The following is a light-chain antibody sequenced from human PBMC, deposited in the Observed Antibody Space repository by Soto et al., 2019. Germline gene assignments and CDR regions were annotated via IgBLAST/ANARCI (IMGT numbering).Light chain of an antibody. J-gene: IGKJ1*01. CDR3: QQYTDWPRT. Sequence: EIVMTQSPTTLSLSPGERAIVSCRASQSIDTYLAWYQQKPGQSPRLLMYDASTRATGIPARFSATGSGTEFTLTISILQSEDFGIYYCQQYTDWPRTFGPGTKVDIK. CDR2: DAS. V-gene: IGKV3-15*01. CDR1: QSIDTY.